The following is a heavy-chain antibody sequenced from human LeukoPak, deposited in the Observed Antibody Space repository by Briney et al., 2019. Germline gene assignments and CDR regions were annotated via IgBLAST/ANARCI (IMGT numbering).Heavy chain of an antibody. Sequence: PSETLSLTCTVSGGSISSYYWSWIRQPPGKGLEWIGYIYYSGSTNYNPSLKSRVTISVDTSKNQFSLKLSSVTAADTAVYYCARVDVQQMAYGMDVWGQGTTVTVSS. J-gene: IGHJ6*02. V-gene: IGHV4-59*01. CDR2: IYYSGST. CDR3: ARVDVQQMAYGMDV. D-gene: IGHD5-24*01. CDR1: GGSISSYY.